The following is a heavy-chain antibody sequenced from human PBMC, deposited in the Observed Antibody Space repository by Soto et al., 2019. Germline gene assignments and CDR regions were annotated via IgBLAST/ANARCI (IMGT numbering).Heavy chain of an antibody. CDR2: IYWNDDK. D-gene: IGHD6-19*01. CDR3: AKSGSSGWYGWFDP. J-gene: IGHJ5*02. V-gene: IGHV2-5*01. CDR1: GFSLRTSGVG. Sequence: SGPTLVNPTQTLTLTCIFSGFSLRTSGVGVGWIRQPPGKALEWLGFIYWNDDKRYSPSLKSRLTITKDTSKNQVVLTMTNMDPVDTATYYCAKSGSSGWYGWFDPWSQGTQVTVSS.